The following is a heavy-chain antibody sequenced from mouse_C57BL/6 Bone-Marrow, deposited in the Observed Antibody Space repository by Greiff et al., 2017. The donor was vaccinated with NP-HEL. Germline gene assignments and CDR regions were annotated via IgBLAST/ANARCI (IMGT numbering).Heavy chain of an antibody. CDR3: TRSAQATRPEFAY. CDR2: IYPGNSDT. D-gene: IGHD3-2*02. V-gene: IGHV1-5*01. Sequence: VQLKQSGTVLARPGASVKMSCKTSGYTFTSYWMHWVKQRPGQGLEWIGAIYPGNSDTSYNQKFKGKAKLTAVTSASTAYMELSSLTNEDSAVYYCTRSAQATRPEFAYWGQGTLVTVSA. CDR1: GYTFTSYW. J-gene: IGHJ3*01.